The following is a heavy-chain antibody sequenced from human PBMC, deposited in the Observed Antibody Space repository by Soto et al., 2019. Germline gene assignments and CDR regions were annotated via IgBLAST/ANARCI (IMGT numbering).Heavy chain of an antibody. CDR3: TRNRRDYYYGMDV. CDR2: IKSKTDGGTT. CDR1: GFTFSNAW. Sequence: EVQLVESGGGLVKPGGSLRLSCAASGFTFSNAWMNWVRQAPGKGPEWVGRIKSKTDGGTTDYAAPVKGRFTISRDDSKNTLYLQMNSLKTEDTAVYYCTRNRRDYYYGMDVWGQGTTVTVSS. V-gene: IGHV3-15*07. J-gene: IGHJ6*02. D-gene: IGHD4-4*01.